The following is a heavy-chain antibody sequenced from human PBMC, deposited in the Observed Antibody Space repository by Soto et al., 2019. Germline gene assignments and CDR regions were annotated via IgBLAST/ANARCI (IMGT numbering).Heavy chain of an antibody. CDR3: ARGSDGSGSYSQFYYYYYMDV. CDR1: GYTFTSYD. CDR2: MNPNSGNT. Sequence: ASVKVSCKASGYTFTSYDINWVRQATGQGLEWMGWMNPNSGNTGYAQKFQGRVTMTRNTSISTAYMEMSSLRSEDTAEYYCARGSDGSGSYSQFYYYYYMDVWGKGTTVTVSS. J-gene: IGHJ6*03. V-gene: IGHV1-8*01. D-gene: IGHD3-10*01.